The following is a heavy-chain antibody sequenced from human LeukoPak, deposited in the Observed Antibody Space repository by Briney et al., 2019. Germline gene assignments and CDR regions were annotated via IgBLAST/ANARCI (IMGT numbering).Heavy chain of an antibody. V-gene: IGHV3-23*01. CDR1: GFTFSSYA. D-gene: IGHD4-17*01. CDR3: AKELRLRLLRDYYYYYMDV. CDR2: ISGSGGST. Sequence: GGSLRLSCAASGFTFSSYAMSWVRQAPGKGLEWVSGISGSGGSTYYADSVKGRFTISRDNSKNTLYLQMNSLRAEDTAVYYCAKELRLRLLRDYYYYYMDVWGKGTTVTISS. J-gene: IGHJ6*03.